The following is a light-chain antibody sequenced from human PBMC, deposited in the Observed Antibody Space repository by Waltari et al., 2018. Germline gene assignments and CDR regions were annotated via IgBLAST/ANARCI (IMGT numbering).Light chain of an antibody. V-gene: IGKV3-11*01. CDR3: QQRTNWPLT. CDR1: QSVNNY. CDR2: DTS. Sequence: DIVLTQSPATLSLSPGERATLSCRASQSVNNYLAWYQQKPGQAPRLLIYDTSNRATGIPARFSGSGSGTDFTLIISSLEPEDFAVYYCQQRTNWPLTFGGGTKVEIK. J-gene: IGKJ4*01.